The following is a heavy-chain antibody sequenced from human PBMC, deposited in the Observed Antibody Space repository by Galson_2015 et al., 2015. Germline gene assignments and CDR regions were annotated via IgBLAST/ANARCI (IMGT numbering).Heavy chain of an antibody. D-gene: IGHD3/OR15-3a*01. Sequence: PALVKPTQTLTLTCTFSGFSLSTSGVGVGWIRQPPGKALEWLALIYWDDDKRYSPSLKSRLTITKDTSKNQVVLTMTNMDPVDTATYYCALLSTRGLVITHWGQGTLVTVSS. V-gene: IGHV2-5*02. J-gene: IGHJ4*02. CDR1: GFSLSTSGVG. CDR3: ALLSTRGLVITH. CDR2: IYWDDDK.